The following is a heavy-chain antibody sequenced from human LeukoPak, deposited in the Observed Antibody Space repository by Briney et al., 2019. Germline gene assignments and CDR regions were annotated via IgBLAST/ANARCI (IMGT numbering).Heavy chain of an antibody. CDR3: ARFPGYSSSWVDY. D-gene: IGHD6-13*01. J-gene: IGHJ4*02. V-gene: IGHV4-30-2*01. CDR2: IYHSGST. CDR1: GGSISSGGYS. Sequence: PSETLSLTCAVSGGSISSGGYSWRWIRQPPGKGLEWIGYIYHSGSTYYNPSLKSRVTISVDRSKNQFSLKLSSVTAADTAVYYCARFPGYSSSWVDYWGQGTLVTVSS.